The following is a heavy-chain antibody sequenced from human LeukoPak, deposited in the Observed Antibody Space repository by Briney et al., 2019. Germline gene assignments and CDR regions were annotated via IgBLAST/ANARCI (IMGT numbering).Heavy chain of an antibody. J-gene: IGHJ6*02. D-gene: IGHD1-26*01. CDR1: GYTFTGYY. CDR2: FDPEDGET. CDR3: ATGNSGSYSDYYYYGMDV. V-gene: IGHV1-24*01. Sequence: ASVKVSCKASGYTFTGYYMHWVRQAPGKGLEWMGGFDPEDGETIYAQKFQGRVTMTEDTSTDTAYMELSSLRSEDTAVYYCATGNSGSYSDYYYYGMDVWGQGTTVTVSS.